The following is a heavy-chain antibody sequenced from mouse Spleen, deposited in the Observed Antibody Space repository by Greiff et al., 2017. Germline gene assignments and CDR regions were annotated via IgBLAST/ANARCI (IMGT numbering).Heavy chain of an antibody. Sequence: EVQLQESGPGLVKPSQSLSLTCTVTGYSITSDYAWNWIRQFPGNKLEWMGYISYSGSTSYNPSLKSRISITRDTSKNQFFLQLNSVTTEDTATYYCARDGYYGYFDYWGQGTTLTVSS. CDR2: ISYSGST. D-gene: IGHD2-3*01. V-gene: IGHV3-2*02. J-gene: IGHJ2*01. CDR1: GYSITSDYA. CDR3: ARDGYYGYFDY.